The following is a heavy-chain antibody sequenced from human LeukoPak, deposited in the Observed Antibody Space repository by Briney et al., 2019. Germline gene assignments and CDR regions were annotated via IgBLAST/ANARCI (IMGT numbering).Heavy chain of an antibody. CDR3: ARHKGYYDFGFDP. Sequence: SETLSLTCTVSGSSISSYYWSWIRQPPGKGLEWIGYIYYSGSTNYNPSLKSRVTISVDTSKNQFSLKLSSVTAADTAVYYCARHKGYYDFGFDPWGQGTLVTVSS. CDR1: GSSISSYY. CDR2: IYYSGST. D-gene: IGHD3-3*01. V-gene: IGHV4-59*08. J-gene: IGHJ5*02.